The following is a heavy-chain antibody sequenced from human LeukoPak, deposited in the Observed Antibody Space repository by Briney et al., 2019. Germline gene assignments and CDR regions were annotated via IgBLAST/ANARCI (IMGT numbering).Heavy chain of an antibody. J-gene: IGHJ4*02. Sequence: SETLSLTCTVSGGSISSTYWSWIRQPPGKGLEWIGFIYHSGSTNYNPSLKSRVAISIDTSTNQFVLKLNSVTAADTAVYYCARGVTFDYGGNSSPFDYWGQGTLVTVSS. CDR1: GGSISSTY. CDR3: ARGVTFDYGGNSSPFDY. V-gene: IGHV4-59*01. CDR2: IYHSGST. D-gene: IGHD4-23*01.